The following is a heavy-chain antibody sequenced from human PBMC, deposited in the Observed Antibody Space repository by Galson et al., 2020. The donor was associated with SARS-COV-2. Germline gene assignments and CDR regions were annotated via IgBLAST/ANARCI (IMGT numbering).Heavy chain of an antibody. CDR2: ISAYNGHT. CDR1: GYTFTSYG. J-gene: IGHJ6*02. V-gene: IGHV1-18*01. Sequence: ASVKVSCKASGYTFTSYGFTWVRQAPGQGLEWLGWISAYNGHTTYAQNLQGRVTMTTDTSTNTAYMEVRSLRSDDTAVYYCTRSLYCISTTCYLNAYYYGMDVWGQGTTVTVSS. D-gene: IGHD2-2*01. CDR3: TRSLYCISTTCYLNAYYYGMDV.